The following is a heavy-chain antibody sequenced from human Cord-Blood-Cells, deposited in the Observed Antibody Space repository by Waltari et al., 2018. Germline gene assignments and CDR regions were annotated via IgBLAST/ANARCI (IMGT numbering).Heavy chain of an antibody. D-gene: IGHD1-26*01. J-gene: IGHJ4*02. Sequence: QVQLVESGGGVVQPGRSLRLSCAAPGFTFSSHAIHWSRQAPGKGLEWVAVISYDGSNKYYADSVKGRFTISRDNSKNTLYLQMNSLRAEDTAVYYCARDKNSGSYFDYWGQGTLVTVSS. CDR1: GFTFSSHA. CDR3: ARDKNSGSYFDY. CDR2: ISYDGSNK. V-gene: IGHV3-30-3*01.